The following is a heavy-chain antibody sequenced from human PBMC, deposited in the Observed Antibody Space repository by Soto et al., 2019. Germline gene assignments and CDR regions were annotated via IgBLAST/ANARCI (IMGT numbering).Heavy chain of an antibody. CDR3: ARDLSLDI. CDR2: IYYSGST. D-gene: IGHD3-16*02. V-gene: IGHV4-61*01. Sequence: SETLSLTCTVSGGSVSSCSYYWSWIRQPPGKGLEWIGYIYYSGSTNYNPSLKSRVTISVDTSKNQFSLKLSSVTAADTAVYYCARDLSLDIWGQGTMVTVSS. J-gene: IGHJ3*02. CDR1: GGSVSSCSYY.